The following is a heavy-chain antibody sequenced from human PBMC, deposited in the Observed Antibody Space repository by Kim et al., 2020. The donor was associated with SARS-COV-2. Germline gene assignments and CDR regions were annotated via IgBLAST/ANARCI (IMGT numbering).Heavy chain of an antibody. J-gene: IGHJ6*02. D-gene: IGHD3-22*01. Sequence: SETLSLTCAVYGGSFSGYYWSWIRQPPGKGLEWIGEINHSGSTNYNPSLKSRVTISLDTSKNQFSLKLSSVTAADTAVYYCARGQLVTMTYDHYYYGMDVWGQGTTVTVSS. CDR3: ARGQLVTMTYDHYYYGMDV. CDR1: GGSFSGYY. V-gene: IGHV4-34*01. CDR2: INHSGST.